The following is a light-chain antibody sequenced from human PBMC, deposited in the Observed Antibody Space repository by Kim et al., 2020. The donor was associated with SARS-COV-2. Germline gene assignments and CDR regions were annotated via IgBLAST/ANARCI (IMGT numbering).Light chain of an antibody. CDR2: DVS. V-gene: IGLV2-14*04. Sequence: GQSITISCTGTSSDVGCYSYVSWYQQHPGKAPNLMIYDVSKRPSGVSNRFSGSKSGNTASLTISGLQAEDEADYYCSSYTSSSTWVFGGGTQLTVL. CDR1: SSDVGCYSY. J-gene: IGLJ3*02. CDR3: SSYTSSSTWV.